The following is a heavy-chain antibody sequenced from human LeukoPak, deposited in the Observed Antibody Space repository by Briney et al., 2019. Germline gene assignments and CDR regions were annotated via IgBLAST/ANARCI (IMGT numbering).Heavy chain of an antibody. Sequence: GGSLRLSCTASGFTFNNYAMAWVRQAPGKGLEWVSAITGSGAYTDYADSVKGRFTIPRDNSKNTIYLQMNSLRAEDTAVYYCAKRSSTSSGYFDLWGRGTLVTVSS. CDR2: ITGSGAYT. J-gene: IGHJ4*02. CDR3: AKRSSTSSGYFDL. CDR1: GFTFNNYA. V-gene: IGHV3-23*01. D-gene: IGHD3-22*01.